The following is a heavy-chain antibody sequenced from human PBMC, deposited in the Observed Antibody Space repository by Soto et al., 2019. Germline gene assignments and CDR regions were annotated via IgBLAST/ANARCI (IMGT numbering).Heavy chain of an antibody. D-gene: IGHD6-13*01. V-gene: IGHV3-11*01. CDR2: ISSSDNTI. J-gene: IGHJ4*02. CDR1: GFTFSDFY. CDR3: ARGSWHFDY. Sequence: QVLLVESGGGLVKPGGSLRLSCAASGFTFSDFYMSWIRQAPGKGLEWVSYISSSDNTINYADSVKGRVSISRDNSKNSLFLQMNSLRAEDTAVYYCARGSWHFDYWGQGTVVTVSS.